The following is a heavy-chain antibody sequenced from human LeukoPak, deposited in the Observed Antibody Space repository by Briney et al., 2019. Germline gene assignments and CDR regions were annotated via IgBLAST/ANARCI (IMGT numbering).Heavy chain of an antibody. D-gene: IGHD2-2*02. J-gene: IGHJ4*02. CDR3: AKAGGIVVVPAAITYFDY. Sequence: GGSLRLSCAASGFTFSSYGMHWVRQAPGKGLEWVAFIQYDGSNKYYADSVKGRFTISRDNSKNTLYLQMNSLRAEDTAVYYCAKAGGIVVVPAAITYFDYWGQGTLVTVSS. V-gene: IGHV3-30*02. CDR1: GFTFSSYG. CDR2: IQYDGSNK.